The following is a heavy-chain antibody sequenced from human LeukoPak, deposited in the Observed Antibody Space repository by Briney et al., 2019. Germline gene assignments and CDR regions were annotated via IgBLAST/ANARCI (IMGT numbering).Heavy chain of an antibody. J-gene: IGHJ3*02. CDR3: ATHVEMATIAPDAFDI. CDR1: GFTFSSYA. CDR2: ISGGGGST. D-gene: IGHD5-24*01. Sequence: QTGGSLRLSCAASGFTFSSYAMSWVRQAPGKGLEWVSAISGGGGSTYYADSVKGRFTISRDNSKNTLYLQMNSLRAEDTAVYYCATHVEMATIAPDAFDIWGQGTMVTVSS. V-gene: IGHV3-23*01.